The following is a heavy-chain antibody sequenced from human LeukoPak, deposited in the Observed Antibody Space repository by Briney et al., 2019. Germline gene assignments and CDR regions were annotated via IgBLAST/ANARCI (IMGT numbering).Heavy chain of an antibody. V-gene: IGHV3-30*04. Sequence: GGSLRLSCAASGFTFSSYAMHWVRQAPGKGLEWVAVISYDGSNKYYADSVKGRFTISRDNSKNTLYLQMNSLRAEDTAVYYCARDNIPFYYHYGMDVWGQGTTVTVSS. CDR3: ARDNIPFYYHYGMDV. CDR2: ISYDGSNK. CDR1: GFTFSSYA. J-gene: IGHJ6*02.